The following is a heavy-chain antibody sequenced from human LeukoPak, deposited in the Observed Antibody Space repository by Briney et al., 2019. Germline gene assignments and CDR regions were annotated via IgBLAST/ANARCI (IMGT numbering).Heavy chain of an antibody. CDR1: GFTFSSYW. Sequence: GGSLRLSCAASGFTFSSYWMSWVRQAPGKGLEWVANIKQDGSEKYYVDSVKGRFTISRDNAKNSLYLQMNSLRAEDTAVYYCARVLYSSSWSYYYYYYMDVWGKGTTVTVSS. D-gene: IGHD6-13*01. J-gene: IGHJ6*03. CDR2: IKQDGSEK. V-gene: IGHV3-7*01. CDR3: ARVLYSSSWSYYYYYYMDV.